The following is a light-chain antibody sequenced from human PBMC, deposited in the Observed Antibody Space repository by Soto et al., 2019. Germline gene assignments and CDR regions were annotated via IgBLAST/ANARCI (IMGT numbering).Light chain of an antibody. V-gene: IGKV3-15*01. CDR3: QRYNRWPLS. CDR1: QGIGST. Sequence: ETVMTQSPATLSVSPGERATLSCRASQGIGSTLAWYQQKPGQTPKLLIYDASTRATGVPARFSGGGSGTEITLTINSLQSEDFAVYYCQRYNRWPLSFGGGTKVDIK. CDR2: DAS. J-gene: IGKJ4*01.